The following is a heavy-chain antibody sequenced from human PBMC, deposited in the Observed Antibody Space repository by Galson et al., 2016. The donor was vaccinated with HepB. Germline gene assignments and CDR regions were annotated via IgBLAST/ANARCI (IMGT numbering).Heavy chain of an antibody. J-gene: IGHJ4*02. V-gene: IGHV3-30*19. CDR1: GFPFSHFG. CDR3: AKWDSGTRRYFLDS. CDR2: IGYDGTNP. Sequence: SLRLSCAASGFPFSHFGMHWVRQAPGKGLEWLALIGYDGTNPYYADSVKGRFTISRDNTKNPLYLQMDSLTRDDTAVYYCAKWDSGTRRYFLDSWGQGTLVTVSS. D-gene: IGHD1-26*01.